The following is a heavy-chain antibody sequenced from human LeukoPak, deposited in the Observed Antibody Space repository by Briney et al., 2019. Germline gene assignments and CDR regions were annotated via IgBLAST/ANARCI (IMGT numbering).Heavy chain of an antibody. CDR2: IYYSGST. Sequence: PSQTLSLTCTVSGGSISSGGYYWSWIRQHPGKGLEWIGYIYYSGSTYYNPSLKSRVTISVDTSKNQFSLKLSSVTAVDTAVYYCAREQKARDTGFDYWGQGTLVTVSS. CDR3: AREQKARDTGFDY. D-gene: IGHD5-18*01. CDR1: GGSISSGGYY. V-gene: IGHV4-31*03. J-gene: IGHJ4*02.